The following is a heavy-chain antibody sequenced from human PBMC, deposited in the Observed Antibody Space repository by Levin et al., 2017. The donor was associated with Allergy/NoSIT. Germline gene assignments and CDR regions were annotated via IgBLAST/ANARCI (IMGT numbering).Heavy chain of an antibody. CDR1: GDSVSSNSAA. CDR3: ARDQGRRGVITGWFDP. J-gene: IGHJ5*02. D-gene: IGHD3-10*01. V-gene: IGHV6-1*01. CDR2: TYYRSKWYN. Sequence: SQTLSLTCAISGDSVSSNSAAWNWIRQSPSRGLEWLGRTYYRSKWYNDYAVSVKSRITINPDTSKNQFSLQLNSVTPEDTAVYYCARDQGRRGVITGWFDPWGQGTLVTVSS.